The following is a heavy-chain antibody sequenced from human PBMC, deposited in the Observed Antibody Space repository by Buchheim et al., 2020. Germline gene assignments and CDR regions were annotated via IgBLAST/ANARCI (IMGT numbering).Heavy chain of an antibody. CDR3: ARGRGVGLELRAVDY. CDR1: GFTFSNYA. CDR2: INSDGGTT. J-gene: IGHJ4*02. D-gene: IGHD1-7*01. V-gene: IGHV3-23*01. Sequence: EVQLLESGGGLVQPGGSLRLSCAASGFTFSNYAMSWVRQAPGKGLEWVSHINSDGGTTNYADSVKGRVTISRDNAKSTLYLQMSSLRAEDTAVYYCARGRGVGLELRAVDYWGQGTL.